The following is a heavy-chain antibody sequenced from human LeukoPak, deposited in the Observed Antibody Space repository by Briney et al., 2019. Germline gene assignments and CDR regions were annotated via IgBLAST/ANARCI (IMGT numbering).Heavy chain of an antibody. D-gene: IGHD5-24*01. J-gene: IGHJ4*02. V-gene: IGHV4-59*08. CDR3: ARRGEMATIWDDHYYFDF. CDR2: ISYSGST. Sequence: PSETLSLTCTVSGGSISSYYWSWIRQPPGKGLEWIGYISYSGSTNYNPSLKSRVTISVDTSKNQFSLKLSSVTAADTAVYYCARRGEMATIWDDHYYFDFWGQGTLVTVSP. CDR1: GGSISSYY.